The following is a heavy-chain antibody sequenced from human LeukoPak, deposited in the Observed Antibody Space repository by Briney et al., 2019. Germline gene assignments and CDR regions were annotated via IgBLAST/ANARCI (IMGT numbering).Heavy chain of an antibody. CDR2: IRYDGNNK. V-gene: IGHV3-30*02. J-gene: IGHJ4*02. CDR3: AKGRFGELLDY. D-gene: IGHD3-10*01. Sequence: GGSLRLSCAASGFSFSSYGMPWVCRAPGKGREWVAFIRYDGNNKYYADSVKGRFTISRDNSKDTLNLQMNSLRAEDTAVYYCAKGRFGELLDYWGQGTLVTVSS. CDR1: GFSFSSYG.